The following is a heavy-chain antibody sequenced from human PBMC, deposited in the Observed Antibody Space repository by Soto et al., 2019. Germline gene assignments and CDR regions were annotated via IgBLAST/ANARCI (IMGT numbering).Heavy chain of an antibody. V-gene: IGHV3-30*18. D-gene: IGHD1-26*01. Sequence: GGSLRLSCAASGFTFSSYGMHWVRQAPGKGLEWVAVISYDGSNKYYADSVKGRFTISRDNSKNTLYLQMNSLRAEDTAVYYCAKDQVSYGGSYGDGMDVWGQGTTVTVSS. J-gene: IGHJ6*02. CDR3: AKDQVSYGGSYGDGMDV. CDR1: GFTFSSYG. CDR2: ISYDGSNK.